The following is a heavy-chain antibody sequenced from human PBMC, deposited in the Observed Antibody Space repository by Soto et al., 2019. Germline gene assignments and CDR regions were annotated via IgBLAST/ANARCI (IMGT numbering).Heavy chain of an antibody. J-gene: IGHJ6*02. Sequence: GRSLKISCKGSGYSFTSYWISWVRQMPGKGLEWMGRIDPSDSYTNYSPSFQGHVTISADKSISTAYLQWSSLKASDTAMYYCARHADYYYYYGMDVWGQGTTVTAP. CDR1: GYSFTSYW. D-gene: IGHD2-8*01. V-gene: IGHV5-10-1*01. CDR2: IDPSDSYT. CDR3: ARHADYYYYYGMDV.